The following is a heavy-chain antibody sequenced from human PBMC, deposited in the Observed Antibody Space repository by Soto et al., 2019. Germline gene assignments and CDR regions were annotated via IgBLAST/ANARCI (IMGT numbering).Heavy chain of an antibody. CDR1: GGSISSGGYY. V-gene: IGHV4-31*03. J-gene: IGHJ4*02. D-gene: IGHD5-18*01. CDR3: ARSDTAMAHPLDY. CDR2: IYYSGST. Sequence: QVQLQESGPGLVKPSQTLSLTCTVSGGSISSGGYYWSWIRQHPGKGLEWIGYIYYSGSTYYNPSLKSRVTISVVTSKNQFSLKLSSVTAADTAVYYCARSDTAMAHPLDYWGQGTLVTVSS.